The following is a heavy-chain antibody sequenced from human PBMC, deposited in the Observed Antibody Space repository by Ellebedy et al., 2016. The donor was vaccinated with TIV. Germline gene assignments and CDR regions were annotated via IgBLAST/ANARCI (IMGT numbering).Heavy chain of an antibody. CDR1: GVSISSYY. V-gene: IGHV4-59*01. D-gene: IGHD3-10*01. CDR3: ASSLTMLRGGMDV. CDR2: IYYSGST. Sequence: MPSETLSLTCTVSGVSISSYYWSWIRQPPGKGLEWIGYIYYSGSTNYNPSLKSRVTISVDTSKNQFSLKLSSVTAADTAVYYCASSLTMLRGGMDVWGQGTTVTVSS. J-gene: IGHJ6*02.